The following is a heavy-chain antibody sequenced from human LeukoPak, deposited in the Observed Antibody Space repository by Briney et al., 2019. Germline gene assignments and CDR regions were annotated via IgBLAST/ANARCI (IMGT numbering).Heavy chain of an antibody. CDR1: GFTFSSYA. V-gene: IGHV3-30-3*01. CDR3: AKGHAPWLFLRVGMDV. D-gene: IGHD3-22*01. J-gene: IGHJ6*02. CDR2: ISYDGSNK. Sequence: PGGSLRLSCAASGFTFSSYAMHWVRQAPGKGLEWVAVISYDGSNKYYADSVKGRFTISRDNSKNTLYLQMNSLRAEDTAVYYCAKGHAPWLFLRVGMDVWGQGTTVTVSS.